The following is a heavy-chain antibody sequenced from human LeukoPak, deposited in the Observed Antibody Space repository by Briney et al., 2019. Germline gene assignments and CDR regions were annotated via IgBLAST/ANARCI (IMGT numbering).Heavy chain of an antibody. J-gene: IGHJ3*02. V-gene: IGHV4-34*01. D-gene: IGHD3-3*01. CDR3: ARAYYDFWSGYYDAFDI. CDR2: ITHSGST. Sequence: PSETLSLTCAVYGGSFSGYYWSWIRQPPGKGLEWIGEITHSGSTNYNPSLKSRVTISVDTSKNQFSLKLSSVTAADTAVYYCARAYYDFWSGYYDAFDIWGQGTMVTVSS. CDR1: GGSFSGYY.